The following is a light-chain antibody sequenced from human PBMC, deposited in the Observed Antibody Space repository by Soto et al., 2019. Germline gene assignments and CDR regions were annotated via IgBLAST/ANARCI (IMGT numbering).Light chain of an antibody. Sequence: DIQVTQSPSTLSASVGDRVTITCRASQSISSWLAWYQQKPGKAPKALIYKASSLESGVPSRFSGSESGTEFTLTISSLQPDDFATYYCQQYNTFPWTFGQGTKVEGK. V-gene: IGKV1-5*03. CDR3: QQYNTFPWT. CDR2: KAS. J-gene: IGKJ1*01. CDR1: QSISSW.